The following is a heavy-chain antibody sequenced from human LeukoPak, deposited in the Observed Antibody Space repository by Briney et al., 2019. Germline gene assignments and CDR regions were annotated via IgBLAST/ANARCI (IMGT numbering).Heavy chain of an antibody. Sequence: PSETLSLTCAVYGGSFSGYYWSWIRQPPGKGLEWIGSIYYSGSTYYNPSLKSRVTISVDTSKNQFSLKLSSVTAADTAVYYCAHQSAPTYCSSTSCYFFDYWGQGTLVTVSS. V-gene: IGHV4-34*01. CDR3: AHQSAPTYCSSTSCYFFDY. CDR2: IYYSGST. D-gene: IGHD2-2*01. CDR1: GGSFSGYY. J-gene: IGHJ4*02.